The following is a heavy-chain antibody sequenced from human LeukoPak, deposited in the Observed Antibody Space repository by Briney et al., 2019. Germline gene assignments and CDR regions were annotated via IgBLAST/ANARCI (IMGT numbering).Heavy chain of an antibody. D-gene: IGHD2-15*01. Sequence: GGSLRLSCAASGFTSSSYSMNWVRQSPGKGLEWVSSISSSSSYIYYADSVKGRFTISRDNAKNSLYLQMNSLRAEDTAVYYCAKDVVVAATHRFDYWGQGTLVTVSS. J-gene: IGHJ4*02. CDR2: ISSSSSYI. V-gene: IGHV3-21*04. CDR1: GFTSSSYS. CDR3: AKDVVVAATHRFDY.